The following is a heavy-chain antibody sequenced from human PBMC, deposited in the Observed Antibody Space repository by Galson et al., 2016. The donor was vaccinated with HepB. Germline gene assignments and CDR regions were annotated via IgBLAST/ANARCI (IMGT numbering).Heavy chain of an antibody. CDR1: GFTFSTYA. CDR2: ISSAEGT. CDR3: AKSKRVQQLLCVMDL. D-gene: IGHD2-2*01. J-gene: IGHJ6*02. V-gene: IGHV3-23*01. Sequence: SLRLSCAASGFTFSTYAMSWVRQAPGKGLEWVSGISSAEGTYYADSVKGRFTISGDNSKNTQYLQMNSLRGEDTAVYYCAKSKRVQQLLCVMDLWGQGTTVTVSS.